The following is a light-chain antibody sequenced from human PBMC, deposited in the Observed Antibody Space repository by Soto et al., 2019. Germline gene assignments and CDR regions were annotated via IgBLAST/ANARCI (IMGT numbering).Light chain of an antibody. CDR1: QSVSSSY. V-gene: IGKV3-20*01. Sequence: LSPGTVSLTKGERASLSCRASQSVSSSYLAWYQQKPGQAPRLLIYGASSRATGIPDRFSGSGSGTDFTLTIIRLEPDGFPLNSGDPAILWPQFGGGT. CDR2: GAS. CDR3: DPAILWPQ. J-gene: IGKJ4*02.